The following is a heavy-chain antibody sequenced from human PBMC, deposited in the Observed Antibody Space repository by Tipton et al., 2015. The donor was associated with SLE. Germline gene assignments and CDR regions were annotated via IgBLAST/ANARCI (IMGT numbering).Heavy chain of an antibody. J-gene: IGHJ4*02. V-gene: IGHV3-21*01. CDR3: ARDSSGWLFDY. CDR1: GFTFSSSR. CDR2: ISSSSNYI. Sequence: SLRLSCAASGFTFSSSRMNWVRQAPGKGLEWVSSISSSSNYIYYADSIEGRFTISRDNAKNSLYLQMNSLRAEDTAVYYCARDSSGWLFDYWGQGTLLTVSS. D-gene: IGHD6-19*01.